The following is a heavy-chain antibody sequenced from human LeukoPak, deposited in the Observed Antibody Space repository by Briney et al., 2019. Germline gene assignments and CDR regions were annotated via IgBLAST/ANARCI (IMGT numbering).Heavy chain of an antibody. CDR2: ITHDGRDA. CDR3: TSDGYYDHASAFDI. CDR1: GLTFSRYW. Sequence: GGSLRLSCAASGLTFSRYWMHWVRQAPGKGLMWVAQITHDGRDATYTNSVKGRFTISRDNAKSILYLQMNYLRAEDTAVYFCTSDGYYDHASAFDIWGPGTMVTVS. V-gene: IGHV3-74*01. J-gene: IGHJ3*02. D-gene: IGHD3-22*01.